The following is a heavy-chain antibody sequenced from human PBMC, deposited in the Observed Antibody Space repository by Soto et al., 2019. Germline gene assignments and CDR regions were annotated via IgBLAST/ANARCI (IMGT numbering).Heavy chain of an antibody. CDR2: IIPILGIA. J-gene: IGHJ5*02. Sequence: ASVKVSCKASGGTFSSYTISWVRQAPGQGLEWMGRIIPILGIANYAQKFQGRVTITADKSTSTAYMELSSLRSEDTAVYYCAREGYCTNGVCSVGFDPWGQGTLVTVSS. V-gene: IGHV1-69*04. CDR3: AREGYCTNGVCSVGFDP. CDR1: GGTFSSYT. D-gene: IGHD2-8*01.